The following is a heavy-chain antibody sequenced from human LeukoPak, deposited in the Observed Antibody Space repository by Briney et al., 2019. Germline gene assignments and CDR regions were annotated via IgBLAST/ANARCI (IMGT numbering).Heavy chain of an antibody. Sequence: SVKVSCKASGGTFSSYAISWVRQAPGQGLEWMGRIIPIFGTANYAQNFQDRVTITADKSTSTAYMELSSLSSEDTAVYYCARTDSGSFSFDYWGQGTLVTVSS. J-gene: IGHJ4*02. CDR1: GGTFSSYA. CDR2: IIPIFGTA. V-gene: IGHV1-69*06. CDR3: ARTDSGSFSFDY. D-gene: IGHD1-26*01.